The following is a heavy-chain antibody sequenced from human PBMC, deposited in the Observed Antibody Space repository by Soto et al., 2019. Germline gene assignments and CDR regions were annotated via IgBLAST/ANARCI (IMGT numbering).Heavy chain of an antibody. J-gene: IGHJ4*02. D-gene: IGHD5-12*01. CDR2: ISYDGSNK. CDR3: AKNLGREMATIGFDY. CDR1: GFTFSSYG. Sequence: QVQLVESGGGVVQPGRSLRLSCAASGFTFSSYGMHWVRQAPGKGLEWVAVISYDGSNKYYADSVKGRFTISRDNSKNRLYLQMNSLRAEDTAVYYCAKNLGREMATIGFDYWGQGTLVIVSS. V-gene: IGHV3-30*18.